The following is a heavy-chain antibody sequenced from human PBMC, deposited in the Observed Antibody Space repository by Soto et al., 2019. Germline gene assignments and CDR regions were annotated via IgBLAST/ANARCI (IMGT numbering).Heavy chain of an antibody. CDR1: GGTFSSYA. Sequence: QVQLVQSGAEVKKPGSSVKVSCKASGGTFSSYAISWVRQAPGQGLEWMGGIIPIFGTANYAQKFQGRVTITADKSTSTAYTELSSLRSEDTAVYYCARGEDDILTGYFYYYGMDVWGQGTTVTVSS. D-gene: IGHD3-9*01. CDR2: IIPIFGTA. J-gene: IGHJ6*02. CDR3: ARGEDDILTGYFYYYGMDV. V-gene: IGHV1-69*06.